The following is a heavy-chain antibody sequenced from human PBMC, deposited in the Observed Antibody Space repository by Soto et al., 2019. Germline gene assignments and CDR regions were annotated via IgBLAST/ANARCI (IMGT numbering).Heavy chain of an antibody. CDR1: GYTFTTYY. Sequence: GASVKVSYKASGYTFTTYYIHWVRQAPGQGLEWVGWINPNNGGTNSAQKFQGRVNMTRDKSTNTAYMDLSSLRSDDTAIYFCARGRLIIQLWFEPLEHLGQGTQVTFSS. D-gene: IGHD5-18*01. J-gene: IGHJ4*02. CDR2: INPNNGGT. CDR3: ARGRLIIQLWFEPLEH. V-gene: IGHV1-2*02.